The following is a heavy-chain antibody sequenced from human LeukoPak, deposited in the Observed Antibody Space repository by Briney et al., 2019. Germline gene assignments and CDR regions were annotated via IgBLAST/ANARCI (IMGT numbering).Heavy chain of an antibody. CDR2: MNPHSAGT. J-gene: IGHJ4*02. CDR1: GYTFTNNF. Sequence: GASVKVSCTASGYTFTNNFMHWVRQAPGQGLEWMGWMNPHSAGTNSARRFQDRVSMTRDTSINTAYMELSRLRSDDTAVYYCARDTMVRGELSGDWGQGTLVTVSS. CDR3: ARDTMVRGELSGD. D-gene: IGHD3-10*01. V-gene: IGHV1-2*02.